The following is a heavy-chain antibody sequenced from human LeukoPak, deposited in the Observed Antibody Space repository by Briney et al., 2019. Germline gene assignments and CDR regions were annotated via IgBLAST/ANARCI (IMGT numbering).Heavy chain of an antibody. CDR3: ARDPWVSGYEPKNYYYYYMDV. Sequence: SVKVSCKASGGTFSSYAISWVRQAPGQGLEWMGGIIPIFGTANYAQKFQGRVTITADESTSTAYMELSSLRSEDTAVYYCARDPWVSGYEPKNYYYYYMDVWGKGTTVTV. J-gene: IGHJ6*03. D-gene: IGHD5-12*01. CDR2: IIPIFGTA. V-gene: IGHV1-69*01. CDR1: GGTFSSYA.